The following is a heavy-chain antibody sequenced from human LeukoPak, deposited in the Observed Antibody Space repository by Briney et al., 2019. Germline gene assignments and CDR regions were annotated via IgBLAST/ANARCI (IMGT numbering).Heavy chain of an antibody. D-gene: IGHD2-2*01. V-gene: IGHV3-21*01. J-gene: IGHJ4*02. CDR1: GFTFSSYA. CDR3: TRDSYCSSTSCYRGHFDS. CDR2: ISTSSTYI. Sequence: PGGSLRLSCAASGFTFSSYAMNWVRQAPGKGLEWVSSISTSSTYIDYADSMKGRFTISRDNAKKSLYLQMNSLRAEDTAVYYCTRDSYCSSTSCYRGHFDSWGQGTLVTVSS.